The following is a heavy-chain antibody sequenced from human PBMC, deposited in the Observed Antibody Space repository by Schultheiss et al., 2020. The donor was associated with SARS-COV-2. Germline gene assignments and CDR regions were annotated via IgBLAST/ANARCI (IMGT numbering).Heavy chain of an antibody. CDR3: ARGKTVFDY. D-gene: IGHD1-14*01. V-gene: IGHV3-33*05. CDR1: GYTFSSYA. Sequence: GGSLRLSCKASGYTFSSYAMSWVRQAPGKGLEWVAVISYDGSNKYYADSVKGRFTISRDNSKNTLYLQMNSLRAEDTAVYYCARGKTVFDYWGQGTLVTVSS. J-gene: IGHJ4*02. CDR2: ISYDGSNK.